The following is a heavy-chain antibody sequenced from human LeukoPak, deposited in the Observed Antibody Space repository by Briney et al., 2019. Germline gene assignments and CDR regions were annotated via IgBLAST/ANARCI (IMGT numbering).Heavy chain of an antibody. CDR2: INPYNGGT. J-gene: IGHJ3*02. CDR3: AKHFTGYPSDAFDI. D-gene: IGHD3-9*01. V-gene: IGHV1-18*01. CDR1: GYNFSSYG. Sequence: ASVKVSCKASGYNFSSYGISWVRQAPGQGLEWIAWINPYNGGTNYVQTLQGRLTITRDTSTSTAYLDLRSLRSDDTAVYYCAKHFTGYPSDAFDIWGQGTMVTVSS.